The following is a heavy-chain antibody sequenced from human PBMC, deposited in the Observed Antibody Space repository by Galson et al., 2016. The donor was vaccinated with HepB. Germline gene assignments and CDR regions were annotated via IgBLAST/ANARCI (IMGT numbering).Heavy chain of an antibody. CDR1: GFTFSGYA. V-gene: IGHV3-30*18. Sequence: SLRLSCAASGFTFSGYAMHWVRQAPGKGLEWVAVISYGGSYKFYADSVKGRFTISRDHSKNTLYLQMNSLRAGDTAVYYCANLRSGSYAFDIWGQGTMVTVSS. CDR2: ISYGGSYK. CDR3: ANLRSGSYAFDI. D-gene: IGHD3-22*01. J-gene: IGHJ3*02.